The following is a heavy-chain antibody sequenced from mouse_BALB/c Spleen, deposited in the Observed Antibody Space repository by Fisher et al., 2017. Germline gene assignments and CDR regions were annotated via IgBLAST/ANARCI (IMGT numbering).Heavy chain of an antibody. D-gene: IGHD3-3*01. Sequence: KFKGKATMTADTSSNTAYLQLSSLTSEDTAVYYCNGGDRYYAMDYWGQGTSVTVSS. J-gene: IGHJ4*01. V-gene: IGHV14-4*02. CDR3: NGGDRYYAMDY.